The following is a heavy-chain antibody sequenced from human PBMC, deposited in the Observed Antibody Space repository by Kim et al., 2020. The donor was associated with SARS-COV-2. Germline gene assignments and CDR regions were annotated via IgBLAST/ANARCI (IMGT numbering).Heavy chain of an antibody. CDR3: ARDTRHYYGMDV. CDR2: IWYDGSNK. CDR1: GFTFSSYG. Sequence: GGSLRLSCAASGFTFSSYGMHWVRQAPGKGLEWVAVIWYDGSNKYYADSVKGRFTISRDNSKNTLYLQMNSLRAEDTAVYYCARDTRHYYGMDVWSQGTTVTVSS. J-gene: IGHJ6*02. V-gene: IGHV3-33*01.